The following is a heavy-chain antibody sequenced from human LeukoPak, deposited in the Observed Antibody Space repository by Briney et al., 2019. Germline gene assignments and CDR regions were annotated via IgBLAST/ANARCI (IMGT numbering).Heavy chain of an antibody. Sequence: PGGSLRLSCAASGFTFDTYNMNWVRQAPGKGLVWVSRINSDGSSTSYEDSVKGRFTISRDNAKNTLYLQMNSLRAEDTAVYYCARDLKYSSDYWGQGTLVTVSS. V-gene: IGHV3-74*01. J-gene: IGHJ4*02. CDR1: GFTFDTYN. CDR2: INSDGSST. D-gene: IGHD6-6*01. CDR3: ARDLKYSSDY.